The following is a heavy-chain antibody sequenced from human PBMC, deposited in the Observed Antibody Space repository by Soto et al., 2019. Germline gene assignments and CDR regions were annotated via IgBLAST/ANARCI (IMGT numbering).Heavy chain of an antibody. J-gene: IGHJ4*02. CDR2: INPSGGGT. CDR1: GYTFTNYY. CDR3: ARGGNIAARPLDH. Sequence: QVQLVQSGAEVRKPGASVKVSCKASGYTFTNYYMHWVRQAPGQGLEWMGIINPSGGGTNYAQKCQGRVTMTRDTCTSILYMELSSLRSDDTAVYYCARGGNIAARPLDHWGQGTLVTVSS. D-gene: IGHD6-6*01. V-gene: IGHV1-46*03.